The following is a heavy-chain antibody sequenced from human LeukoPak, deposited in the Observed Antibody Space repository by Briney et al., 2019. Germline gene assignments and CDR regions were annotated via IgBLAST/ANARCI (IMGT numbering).Heavy chain of an antibody. V-gene: IGHV3-20*01. Sequence: GGSLRLSCAASGFTFSSYAMSWVRQAPGKGLEWVSGINWNGGSTGYADSVKGQFTISRDNAKNSLYLQMNSLRAEDTALYHCAREVFTIFGVVIRNDYGWFDPWGQGTLVTVSS. CDR2: INWNGGST. CDR1: GFTFSSYA. J-gene: IGHJ5*02. D-gene: IGHD3-3*01. CDR3: AREVFTIFGVVIRNDYGWFDP.